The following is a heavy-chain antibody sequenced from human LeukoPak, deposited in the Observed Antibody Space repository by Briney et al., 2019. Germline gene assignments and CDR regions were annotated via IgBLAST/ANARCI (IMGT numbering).Heavy chain of an antibody. Sequence: GGSLRLSCAASGFTFSSYGMHWVRQAPGKGLEWVAFIRYDGSNKYYADSVKGRFTISRDNSKNTLYLRMNSLRAEDTAVYYCARDPYYYDSSGYYDGPPRDAFDIWGQGTTVTVSS. CDR1: GFTFSSYG. CDR2: IRYDGSNK. V-gene: IGHV3-30*02. D-gene: IGHD3-22*01. CDR3: ARDPYYYDSSGYYDGPPRDAFDI. J-gene: IGHJ3*02.